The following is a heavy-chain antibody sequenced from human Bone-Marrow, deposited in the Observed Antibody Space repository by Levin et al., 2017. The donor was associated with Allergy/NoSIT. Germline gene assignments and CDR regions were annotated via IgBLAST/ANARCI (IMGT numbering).Heavy chain of an antibody. Sequence: LSLTCAASGFTFSSYAMHWVRQAPGKGLEWVAVISYDGSNKYYADSVKGRFTISRDNSKNTLYLQMNSLRAEDTAVYYCARGNSGYDNYYYYYGMDVWGQGTTVTVSS. V-gene: IGHV3-30-3*01. J-gene: IGHJ6*02. CDR2: ISYDGSNK. D-gene: IGHD5-12*01. CDR1: GFTFSSYA. CDR3: ARGNSGYDNYYYYYGMDV.